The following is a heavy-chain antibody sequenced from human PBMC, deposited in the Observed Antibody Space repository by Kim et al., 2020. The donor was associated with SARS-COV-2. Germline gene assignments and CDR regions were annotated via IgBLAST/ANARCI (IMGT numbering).Heavy chain of an antibody. CDR3: ARAKAKNVLLWFGVWDAFDI. J-gene: IGHJ3*02. CDR2: IYYSGST. D-gene: IGHD3-10*01. CDR1: GGSISSYY. Sequence: SETLSLTCTVSGGSISSYYWSWIRQPPGKGLECIGYIYYSGSTNYNPSLKSRVTISVDTSKNQFSLKLSSVTAADTAVYYCARAKAKNVLLWFGVWDAFDIWGQGTMVTVSS. V-gene: IGHV4-59*01.